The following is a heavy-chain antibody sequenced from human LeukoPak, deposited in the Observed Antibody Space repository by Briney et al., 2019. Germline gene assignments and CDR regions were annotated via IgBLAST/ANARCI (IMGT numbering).Heavy chain of an antibody. CDR3: AKAGLIQWLGDY. Sequence: PGGSLRLSCSAPGFTLSSYAMSSVRQAPGKGLEWVSAISGSGGSAYYADSVKGRFTISRDNSKNTLYLQMNSLRAEDRAVYYCAKAGLIQWLGDYWGQGTLVTVSS. V-gene: IGHV3-23*01. CDR1: GFTLSSYA. CDR2: ISGSGGSA. J-gene: IGHJ4*02. D-gene: IGHD6-19*01.